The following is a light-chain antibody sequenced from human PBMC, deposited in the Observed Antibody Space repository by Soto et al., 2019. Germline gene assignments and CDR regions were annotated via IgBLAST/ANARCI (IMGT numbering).Light chain of an antibody. V-gene: IGKV1-33*01. CDR1: QDISNH. CDR3: QQYDSLPPMYT. J-gene: IGKJ2*01. Sequence: DIQMTQSPSSLSASVGDRVTITCQASQDISNHLNWYQQKPGQAPKLLIYDASNLETGVPSRFSGSGSGTDFTFTISSLQPEDIATYYCQQYDSLPPMYTFGQGTKLEI. CDR2: DAS.